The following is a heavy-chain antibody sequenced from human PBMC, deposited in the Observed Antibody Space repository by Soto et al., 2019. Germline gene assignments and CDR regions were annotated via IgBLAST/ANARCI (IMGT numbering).Heavy chain of an antibody. CDR1: GGSISSSSYY. D-gene: IGHD5-18*01. J-gene: IGHJ6*02. Sequence: SETLSLTCSFSGGSISSSSYYLGWIRQPPGKGLEWIGSIYYSGSTYYNPSLKSRVTISVDTSKNQFSLKLSSVTAADTAVYYCARRPSRGAMVYYYYYYGMDVWGQGTTVTVSS. CDR2: IYYSGST. V-gene: IGHV4-39*01. CDR3: ARRPSRGAMVYYYYYYGMDV.